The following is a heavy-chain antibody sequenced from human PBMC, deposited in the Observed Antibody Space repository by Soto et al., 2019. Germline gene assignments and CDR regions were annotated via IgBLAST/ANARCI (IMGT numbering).Heavy chain of an antibody. CDR3: AKTPYSSSWYYFDY. CDR2: ISASGGST. Sequence: GGSLRLSCAASGFTFSSYAISWVRQAPGKGLEWVSGISASGGSTDYADSVKGRFTISRDNSKNTLYVQMNSLRAEDTAVYYCAKTPYSSSWYYFDYWGQGAPVTVSS. V-gene: IGHV3-23*01. CDR1: GFTFSSYA. J-gene: IGHJ4*02. D-gene: IGHD6-13*01.